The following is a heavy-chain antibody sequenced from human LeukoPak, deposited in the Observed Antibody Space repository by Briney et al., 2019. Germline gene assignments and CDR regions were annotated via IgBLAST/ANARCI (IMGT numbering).Heavy chain of an antibody. Sequence: ASVKVSCKASGYTFTSYDINWVRQATGQGLEWMGWMNPNSGNTGYAQKFQGRVTMTRNTSISTAYMELSSLRSEDTAVYYCARGRITMVRVHDGDWGQGTLVTVSS. CDR2: MNPNSGNT. CDR1: GYTFTSYD. D-gene: IGHD3-10*01. V-gene: IGHV1-8*01. CDR3: ARGRITMVRVHDGD. J-gene: IGHJ4*02.